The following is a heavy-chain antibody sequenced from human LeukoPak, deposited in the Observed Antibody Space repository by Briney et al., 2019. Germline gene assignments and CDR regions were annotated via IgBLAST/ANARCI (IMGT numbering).Heavy chain of an antibody. Sequence: GGSLRLSCAASGSTFNNYWMSWVRQAPRKGQEWAANRREDGSETYYVERVKGQFTISRDTAKNSLYLQTNRPRPEDTAVYYCARDNGWNYLVYWGQGTLVTVSS. D-gene: IGHD6-19*01. CDR3: ARDNGWNYLVY. J-gene: IGHJ4*02. CDR1: GSTFNNYW. CDR2: RREDGSET. V-gene: IGHV3-7*01.